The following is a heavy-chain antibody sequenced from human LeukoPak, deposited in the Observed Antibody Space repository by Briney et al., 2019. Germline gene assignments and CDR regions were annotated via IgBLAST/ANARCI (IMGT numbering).Heavy chain of an antibody. J-gene: IGHJ4*02. CDR2: ITPSSSYI. V-gene: IGHV3-48*02. Sequence: PGGSLRLSCAVSGLIFSSYTMSWVRQAPAKGLEWVSYITPSSSYIYYADSVRGRFTISRDNAKNSLYLEMRSLRDEDTAVYYCSRLRPGNYFDYWDQGTLVTVSS. D-gene: IGHD4-17*01. CDR1: GLIFSSYT. CDR3: SRLRPGNYFDY.